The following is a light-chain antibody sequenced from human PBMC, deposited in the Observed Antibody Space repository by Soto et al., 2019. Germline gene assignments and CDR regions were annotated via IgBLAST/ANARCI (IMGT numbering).Light chain of an antibody. V-gene: IGLV2-11*01. Sequence: QSVLTQPRSVSGSPGQSVTISCTGTGSDVGGYNYVSWYQQHPDKAPKLIIYDVSQRPSGVPDRFSGSKSGNTASLTISGLQAEDEADYYCAAWDESLSGYYVFGSRSNVT. CDR1: GSDVGGYNY. CDR3: AAWDESLSGYYV. J-gene: IGLJ1*01. CDR2: DVS.